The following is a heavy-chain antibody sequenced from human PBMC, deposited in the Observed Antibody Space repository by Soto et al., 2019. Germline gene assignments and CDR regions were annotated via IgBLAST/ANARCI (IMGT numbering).Heavy chain of an antibody. CDR2: INPIGGST. CDR3: ARDRTATAPGDVFDM. CDR1: GYTFTSHY. Sequence: ASVKVSCKASGYTFTSHYMHWVRQAPGQGLEWVGIINPIGGSTSYAQKFQGRLTVTRDTSTSTVYMGLSSLGSEDTAVYYCARDRTATAPGDVFDMWGQGTMVTVSS. V-gene: IGHV1-46*01. J-gene: IGHJ3*02. D-gene: IGHD2-21*02.